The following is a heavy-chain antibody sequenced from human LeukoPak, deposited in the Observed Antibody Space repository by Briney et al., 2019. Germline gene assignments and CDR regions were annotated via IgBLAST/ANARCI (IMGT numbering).Heavy chain of an antibody. J-gene: IGHJ4*02. V-gene: IGHV1-46*01. CDR3: ARVERGYQATDY. Sequence: ASVKVSCKASGYIFTSNYMHWVRQAPGQGLEWMGIINPNGGSTTSAQRLQGRVTMTRDTSTSTIYMELSSLRSDDTALYYCARVERGYQATDYWGQGTLVTVSS. CDR2: INPNGGST. D-gene: IGHD2-2*01. CDR1: GYIFTSNY.